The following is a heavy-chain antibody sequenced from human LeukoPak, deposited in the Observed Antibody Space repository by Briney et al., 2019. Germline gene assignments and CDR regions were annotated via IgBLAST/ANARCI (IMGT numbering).Heavy chain of an antibody. V-gene: IGHV1-18*01. CDR2: ISAYNGNT. D-gene: IGHD6-19*01. Sequence: ASVKVSRKASGYTFTSYGISWVRQAPGQGLEWMGWISAYNGNTNYAQKLQGRVTMTTDTSTSTAYMELRSLRSDDTAVYYCARDRAVAGHFDYWGQGTLVTVSS. CDR1: GYTFTSYG. CDR3: ARDRAVAGHFDY. J-gene: IGHJ4*02.